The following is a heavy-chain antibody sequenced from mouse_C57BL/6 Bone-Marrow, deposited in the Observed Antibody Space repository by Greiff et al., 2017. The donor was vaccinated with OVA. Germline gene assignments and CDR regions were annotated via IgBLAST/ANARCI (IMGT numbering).Heavy chain of an antibody. CDR3: AYDYDHDYAMDY. V-gene: IGHV7-3*01. J-gene: IGHJ4*01. CDR1: GFTFTDYY. CDR2: IRNKANGYTT. D-gene: IGHD2-4*01. Sequence: EVQLMESGGGLVQPGGSLSLSCAASGFTFTDYYMSWVRQPPGKALEWLGFIRNKANGYTTEYSASVKGRFTISRDNSQSILYLQMNALRAEDSATYYCAYDYDHDYAMDYWGQGTSVTVSS.